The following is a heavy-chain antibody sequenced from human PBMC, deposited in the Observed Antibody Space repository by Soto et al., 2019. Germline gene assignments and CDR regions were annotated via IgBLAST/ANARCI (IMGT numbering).Heavy chain of an antibody. CDR2: INHSGST. CDR1: GGSFGGYY. Sequence: SETLSLNCAVYGGSFGGYYWSWIRQPPGKGLEWIGEINHSGSTNYNPSLKSRVTISVDTSKNQFSLKLSSVTAADTAVYYCARDRGFGELYPPLSYYYYGMDVWGQGTTVTVSS. D-gene: IGHD3-10*01. J-gene: IGHJ6*02. V-gene: IGHV4-34*01. CDR3: ARDRGFGELYPPLSYYYYGMDV.